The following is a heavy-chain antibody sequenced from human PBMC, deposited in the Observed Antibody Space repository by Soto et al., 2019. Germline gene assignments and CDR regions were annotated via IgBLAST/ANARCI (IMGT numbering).Heavy chain of an antibody. V-gene: IGHV1-58*02. CDR3: AAVPGIYGDYSTAYYYYYYMDV. Sequence: ASVKVSCKASGFTFTSSAMQWVRQARGQRLEWIGWIVVGSGNTNYAQKFQERVTITRDMSTSTAYMELSSLRSEDTAVYYCAAVPGIYGDYSTAYYYYYYMDVWGKGTTVTVSS. CDR2: IVVGSGNT. CDR1: GFTFTSSA. D-gene: IGHD4-17*01. J-gene: IGHJ6*03.